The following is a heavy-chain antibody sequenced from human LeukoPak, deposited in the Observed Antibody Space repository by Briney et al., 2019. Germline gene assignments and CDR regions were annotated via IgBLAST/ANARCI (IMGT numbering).Heavy chain of an antibody. CDR2: INHSGST. Sequence: SETLSLTCAVYCGSFSGYYWSGIRQPPGKGLEWIGEINHSGSTNYNPSLKSRVTISVDTSKNQFSLKLSSVTAADTAVYYCARVTGYMIEDYFDYWGQGTLVTVSS. D-gene: IGHD3-22*01. CDR1: CGSFSGYY. J-gene: IGHJ4*02. CDR3: ARVTGYMIEDYFDY. V-gene: IGHV4-34*01.